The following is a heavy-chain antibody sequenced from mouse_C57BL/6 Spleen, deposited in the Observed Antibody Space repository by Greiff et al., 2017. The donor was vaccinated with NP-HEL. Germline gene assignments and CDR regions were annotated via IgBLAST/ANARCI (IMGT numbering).Heavy chain of an antibody. Sequence: QVQLQQPGTELVKPGASVKLSCKASGYTFTSYWMHWVKQRPGQGLEWIGNINPSNGGTNYNEKFKSKATLTVDKSSSTAYMQLSSLTSEDSVVDYGARSYGNYEVWFAYWGQGTLVTVSA. CDR2: INPSNGGT. J-gene: IGHJ3*01. D-gene: IGHD2-1*01. CDR3: ARSYGNYEVWFAY. CDR1: GYTFTSYW. V-gene: IGHV1-53*01.